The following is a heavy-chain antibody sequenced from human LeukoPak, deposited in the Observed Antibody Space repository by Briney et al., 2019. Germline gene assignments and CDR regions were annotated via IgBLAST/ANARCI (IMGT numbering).Heavy chain of an antibody. CDR3: ARDRRDAFDI. Sequence: KSGGSLRLSCAASGFTFSSYSMNWVRQAPGKGLEWVSSISSSSSYIYYADSVKGRFTISRDNAKNSLYLQMNSLRAEDTAVYYCARDRRDAFDIWGQGTMVTVSS. CDR2: ISSSSSYI. J-gene: IGHJ3*02. V-gene: IGHV3-21*04. CDR1: GFTFSSYS.